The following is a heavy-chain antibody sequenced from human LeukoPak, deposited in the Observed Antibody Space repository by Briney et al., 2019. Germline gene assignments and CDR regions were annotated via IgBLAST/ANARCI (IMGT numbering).Heavy chain of an antibody. D-gene: IGHD1-1*01. CDR2: IKQDGSKK. J-gene: IGHJ4*02. CDR3: ARHGYYYFDY. Sequence: PGGSLRLSWAASRFTFGTYWMSWVRQAPGKGLEWVASIKQDGSKKYYVDSVKGRLTISRDNAENSLYLQMNSLRVEDTAVYYCARHGYYYFDYWGQGTLVTVSS. CDR1: RFTFGTYW. V-gene: IGHV3-7*01.